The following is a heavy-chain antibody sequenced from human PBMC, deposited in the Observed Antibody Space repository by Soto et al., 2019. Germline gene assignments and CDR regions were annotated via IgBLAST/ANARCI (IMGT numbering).Heavy chain of an antibody. CDR3: ARYTSTFGVVISYYYGMDV. J-gene: IGHJ6*02. CDR2: ISSSGSTI. V-gene: IGHV3-11*01. CDR1: GFTFSDYY. Sequence: GGSVRLSCAASGFTFSDYYMSWIRQAPGKGLEWVSYISSSGSTIYYADSVKGRFTISRDNAKNSLYLQMNSLRAEDTAVYYCARYTSTFGVVISYYYGMDVWGQGTTVTVSS. D-gene: IGHD3-3*01.